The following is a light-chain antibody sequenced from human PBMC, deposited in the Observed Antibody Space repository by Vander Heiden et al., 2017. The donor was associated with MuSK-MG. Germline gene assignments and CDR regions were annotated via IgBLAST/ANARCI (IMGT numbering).Light chain of an antibody. CDR1: QSVDTY. CDR3: QQRAYWPLT. Sequence: EIVLTPSPPTLSSSPEERATLPCRASQSVDTYVAWYQQTPGQAPRLLIYDASTRASGTPARFSGRGSGTDFTLTISSLEPEDFAVFYCQQRAYWPLTFGGGTKVE. V-gene: IGKV3-11*01. J-gene: IGKJ4*01. CDR2: DAS.